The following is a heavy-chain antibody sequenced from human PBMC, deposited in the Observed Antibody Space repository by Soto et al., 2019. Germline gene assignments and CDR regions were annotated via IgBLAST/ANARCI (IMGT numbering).Heavy chain of an antibody. Sequence: SETLSLTCAVYGESFICYYWTWIRQPPGKGLEWIGEINHSGITNHNTALKSRATMSVDTSKNQFSLKLRSVTAADTAVYYCARGVSVTLAVQGGAPDKNYFDSWSQGTLVTVSS. J-gene: IGHJ4*02. CDR3: ARGVSVTLAVQGGAPDKNYFDS. CDR2: INHSGIT. V-gene: IGHV4-34*04. CDR1: GESFICYY. D-gene: IGHD2-21*02.